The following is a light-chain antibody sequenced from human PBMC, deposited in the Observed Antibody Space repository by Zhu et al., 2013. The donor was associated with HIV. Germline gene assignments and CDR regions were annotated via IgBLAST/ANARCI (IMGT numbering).Light chain of an antibody. CDR3: LQDYNFPYT. Sequence: AIQLTQSPSPLSASVGDRVTITCRTSQVITSGLTWYQQKPGKPPKLLIYDVSNLESGVPSRFSGSGSGTDFTLTISSLQPEDFATYYCLQDYNFPYTFGQGTKLEIK. CDR1: QVITSG. V-gene: IGKV1D-13*01. CDR2: DVS. J-gene: IGKJ2*01.